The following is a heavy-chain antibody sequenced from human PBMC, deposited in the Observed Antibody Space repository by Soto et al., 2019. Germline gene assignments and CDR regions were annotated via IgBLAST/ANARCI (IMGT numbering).Heavy chain of an antibody. V-gene: IGHV3-23*01. Sequence: EVQLLESGGGLVQPGGSLRLSCAASGFTFSTYAMSWVRQAPGKGLEWVSAISGTGGSTYYADSVKGRFTISRDNSKNTLDLQMNSLRAEDTAEYYCAKNWDTTSSSSSHWGQGTLVTVSS. CDR1: GFTFSTYA. CDR3: AKNWDTTSSSSSH. J-gene: IGHJ4*02. D-gene: IGHD6-6*01. CDR2: ISGTGGST.